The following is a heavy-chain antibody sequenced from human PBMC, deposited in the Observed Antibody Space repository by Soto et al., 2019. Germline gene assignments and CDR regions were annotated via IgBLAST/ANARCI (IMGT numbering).Heavy chain of an antibody. V-gene: IGHV3-11*01. D-gene: IGHD5-12*01. CDR1: GFIFTDYS. J-gene: IGHJ4*02. Sequence: QVQLVESGGGLVEPGGSLRLSCAASGFIFTDYSMTWIRQSTGKGLEWVSYISNGDETTQYADSVKGRFTVSRDNAKKVLVLQMRSLRVDDTAVYYCARDPKRRDGYNFDSWGRGALVTVAS. CDR2: ISNGDETT. CDR3: ARDPKRRDGYNFDS.